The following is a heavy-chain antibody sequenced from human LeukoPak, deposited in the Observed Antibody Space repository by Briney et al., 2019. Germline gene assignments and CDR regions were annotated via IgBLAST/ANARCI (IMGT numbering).Heavy chain of an antibody. D-gene: IGHD4-17*01. J-gene: IGHJ4*02. CDR1: GGSISSSSRY. CDR2: IYYSGST. V-gene: IGHV4-39*07. Sequence: SETLSLTCTVSGGSISSSSRYWGWIRQPPGKGLEWIGSIYYSGSTYDNPSLKSRVSISVDTSKNQFSLKLSSVTVADTAVYYCATTTIRLGYWGQGTLVTVSS. CDR3: ATTTIRLGY.